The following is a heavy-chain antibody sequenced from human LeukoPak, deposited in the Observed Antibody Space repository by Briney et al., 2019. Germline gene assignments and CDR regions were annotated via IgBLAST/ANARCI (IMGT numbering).Heavy chain of an antibody. V-gene: IGHV3-21*01. D-gene: IGHD1-1*01. CDR2: ISSCYNYI. CDR3: ARDLEDTQLFTDYFYGMDV. J-gene: IGHJ6*02. Sequence: PGGSLRLSCAASGFTFSDYSMNWVRQAPGKGLEWVSSISSCYNYIYYADSVKGRFTISSDNATNSLYLQMNSLRAEDTAVYYCARDLEDTQLFTDYFYGMDVWGQGTTVTVSS. CDR1: GFTFSDYS.